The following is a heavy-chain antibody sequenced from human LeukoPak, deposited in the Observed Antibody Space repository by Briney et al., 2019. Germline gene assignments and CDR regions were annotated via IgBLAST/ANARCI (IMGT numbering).Heavy chain of an antibody. CDR3: AMGGWFGEPLNWFDP. Sequence: SQTLSLTCTVSGGSLSSVDYYWSWIRQPPGKGLEWIGYIYYSGSTYYNPSLKSRVTISVDTSKNQFSLKLSSVTAADTAVYYCAMGGWFGEPLNWFDPWGQGTLVTVSS. V-gene: IGHV4-30-4*01. CDR2: IYYSGST. D-gene: IGHD3-10*01. CDR1: GGSLSSVDYY. J-gene: IGHJ5*02.